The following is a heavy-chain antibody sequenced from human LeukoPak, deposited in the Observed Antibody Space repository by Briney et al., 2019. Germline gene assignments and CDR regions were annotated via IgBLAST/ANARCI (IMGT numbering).Heavy chain of an antibody. CDR3: ARYTSGGLYGFDI. V-gene: IGHV4-31*03. CDR1: GGSISSGGYY. Sequence: SQTLSLTCTVSGGSISSGGYYWSRIRQHPGKGLEYIGYIYYSGSTYYNPSLKSRVTISIDTSKNHFSLRLSSVTAADTAVYYCARYTSGGLYGFDIWGQGTMVTVSS. D-gene: IGHD3-10*01. J-gene: IGHJ3*02. CDR2: IYYSGST.